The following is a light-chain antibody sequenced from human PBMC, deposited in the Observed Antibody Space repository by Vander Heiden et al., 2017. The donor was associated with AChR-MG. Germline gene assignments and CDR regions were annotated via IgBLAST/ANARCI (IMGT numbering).Light chain of an antibody. CDR2: AAS. J-gene: IGKJ4*01. CDR3: QQANSFPPS. V-gene: IGKV1D-12*01. Sequence: DIQMTQPPSSVSASVGDRVSISWRAVHGISSLLAWYQPKPGKAPKLLIYAASSVQSVVPSMFSCSGSGTAFTLTISSLQPEDFATYYCQQANSFPPSVGGGTKVEIK. CDR1: HGISSL.